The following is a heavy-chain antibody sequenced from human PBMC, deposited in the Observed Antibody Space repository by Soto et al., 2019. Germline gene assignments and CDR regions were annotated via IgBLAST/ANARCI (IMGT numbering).Heavy chain of an antibody. J-gene: IGHJ4*02. Sequence: QVQLQESGPGLVKPSETLSLTCTVSGGSVTSGSYYWSWIRQPPGKGLEWIGYIYYSGSTNYNPSLKSRVTISVDTSKKQISLKLSSVTAADTAVYYCARDQGIAGAVFDYWGQGTLVTVSS. CDR3: ARDQGIAGAVFDY. CDR2: IYYSGST. CDR1: GGSVTSGSYY. V-gene: IGHV4-61*01. D-gene: IGHD6-19*01.